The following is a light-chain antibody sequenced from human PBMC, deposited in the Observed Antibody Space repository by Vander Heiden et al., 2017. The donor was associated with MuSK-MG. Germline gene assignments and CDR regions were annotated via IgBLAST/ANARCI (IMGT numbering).Light chain of an antibody. J-gene: IGLJ2*01. V-gene: IGLV1-44*01. CDR1: SSTIGSKT. CDR2: SNN. Sequence: QSVLTQPPSASGTPGQRVTISCSGSSSTIGSKTVNWYQQRPGTAPKLLINSNNQRTSGVPDRFSGSKSGTSASLAISGLQSEDEADYHCAAWDDSRNGHVVFGGGTKLTVL. CDR3: AAWDDSRNGHVV.